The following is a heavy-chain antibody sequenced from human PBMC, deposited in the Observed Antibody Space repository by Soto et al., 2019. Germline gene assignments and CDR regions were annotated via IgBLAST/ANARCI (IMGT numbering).Heavy chain of an antibody. D-gene: IGHD6-19*01. V-gene: IGHV1-3*01. CDR3: ARVPKCWYSSGPSTRIFDY. J-gene: IGHJ4*02. Sequence: QVQLVQSGAEVKKPGASVKVSCKASGYTFTSYAMHWVRQAPGQRLEWMGWINAGNGNTKYSQKFQGRVTITRDTSASTAYMALSSLRSEDTAVYYCARVPKCWYSSGPSTRIFDYWGQGTLVTVSS. CDR2: INAGNGNT. CDR1: GYTFTSYA.